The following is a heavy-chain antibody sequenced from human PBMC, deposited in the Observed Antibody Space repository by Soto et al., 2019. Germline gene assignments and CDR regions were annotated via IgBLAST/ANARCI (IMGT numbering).Heavy chain of an antibody. CDR1: GGSISSSSYY. CDR3: ARDMGRGGGSDISFDY. CDR2: IYYSGST. J-gene: IGHJ4*02. V-gene: IGHV4-39*07. D-gene: IGHD3-9*01. Sequence: SQTLSLTCTVSGGSISSSSYYWGWIRQPPGKGLEWIGSIYYSGSTYYNPSLKSRVTISVDTSKNQFSLKLSSVTAADTAVYYCARDMGRGGGSDISFDYGGQGTLVTFSS.